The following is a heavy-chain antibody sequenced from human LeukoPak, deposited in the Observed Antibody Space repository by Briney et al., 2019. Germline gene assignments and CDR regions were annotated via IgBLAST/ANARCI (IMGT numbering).Heavy chain of an antibody. Sequence: GGSLRLSCAASGFTFSDYYMSWIREAPGKRLEWVSYICSSSSYKNYADSVKGRFTISRDNAKNSLYLQMNSLRAEDTAVYYCARDRKGLGSRAFDIWGQGTMVTVSS. CDR2: ICSSSSYK. D-gene: IGHD1-26*01. CDR3: ARDRKGLGSRAFDI. J-gene: IGHJ3*02. CDR1: GFTFSDYY. V-gene: IGHV3-11*05.